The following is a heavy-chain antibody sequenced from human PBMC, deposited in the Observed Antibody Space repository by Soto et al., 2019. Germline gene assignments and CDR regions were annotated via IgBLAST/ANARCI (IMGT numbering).Heavy chain of an antibody. CDR2: IWYDGSNK. J-gene: IGHJ4*02. D-gene: IGHD4-4*01. CDR1: GFTFSSYG. Sequence: GGSLRLSCAASGFTFSSYGMHWVRQAPGKGLEWVAVIWYDGSNKYYADSVKGRFTISRDNSKNTLYLQMNSLRAEDTAVYYCARDPPWTTVSPAGYFDYWGQGTLVTVSS. CDR3: ARDPPWTTVSPAGYFDY. V-gene: IGHV3-33*01.